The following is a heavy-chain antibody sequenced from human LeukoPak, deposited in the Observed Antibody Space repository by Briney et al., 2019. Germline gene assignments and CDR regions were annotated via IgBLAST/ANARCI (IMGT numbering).Heavy chain of an antibody. J-gene: IGHJ5*02. V-gene: IGHV1-8*01. D-gene: IGHD3-10*01. CDR2: MNPNSGNT. CDR3: ARGRMVRGVTWWFDP. CDR1: GYTFTSYD. Sequence: ASVKLSCNASGYTFTSYDINWVRQAPGQGLEWMGWMNPNSGNTGYAQEFQGIVTMTRNTSISTAYMELSSLRSEDTAVYYCARGRMVRGVTWWFDPWGQGTLVTVSS.